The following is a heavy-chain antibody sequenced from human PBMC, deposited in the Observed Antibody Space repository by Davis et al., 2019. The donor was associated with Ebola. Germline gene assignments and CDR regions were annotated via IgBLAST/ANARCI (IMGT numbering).Heavy chain of an antibody. V-gene: IGHV3-30-3*01. CDR1: GFTFSSYA. Sequence: PGGSLRLSCAASGFTFSSYAMHWVRQAPGKGLEWVAVISYDGSNKYYADSVKGRFTISRDNSKNTLYLQMNSLRAEDTAVYYCARDWREDCGGDCYQGFDYWGQGTLVTVSS. D-gene: IGHD2-21*02. CDR2: ISYDGSNK. J-gene: IGHJ4*02. CDR3: ARDWREDCGGDCYQGFDY.